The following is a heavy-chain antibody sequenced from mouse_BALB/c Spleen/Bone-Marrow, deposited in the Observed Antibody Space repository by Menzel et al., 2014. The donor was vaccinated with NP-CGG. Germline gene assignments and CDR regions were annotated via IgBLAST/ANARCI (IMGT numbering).Heavy chain of an antibody. CDR2: FYPGNSDT. D-gene: IGHD2-10*02. Sequence: EVQLQQSGTVLARPGASVKMSCKASGYSFTSYWMHWAKQRPGQGLEWIGAFYPGNSDTTYNQKFKGKAKLTAVTSACTAYMELSSLTNEDSAVYYCTFLVKEDFAYWGQGTLVTVSA. CDR3: TFLVKEDFAY. CDR1: GYSFTSYW. V-gene: IGHV1-5*01. J-gene: IGHJ3*01.